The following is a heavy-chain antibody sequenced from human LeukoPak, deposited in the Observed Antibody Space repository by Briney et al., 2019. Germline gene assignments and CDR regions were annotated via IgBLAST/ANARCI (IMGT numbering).Heavy chain of an antibody. V-gene: IGHV4-39*07. J-gene: IGHJ3*01. CDR2: IYYSGST. Sequence: SETLSLTCTVSGGSISSSSYYWGWIRHPPGKGLEWIGSIYYSGSTYYNPSLKSRVTMSVDTSKNQFSLKVTSATAADTAVYYCAKAAGSRPFGDTFEPWGQGIMVTVSS. CDR1: GGSISSSSYY. CDR3: AKAAGSRPFGDTFEP. D-gene: IGHD3-16*01.